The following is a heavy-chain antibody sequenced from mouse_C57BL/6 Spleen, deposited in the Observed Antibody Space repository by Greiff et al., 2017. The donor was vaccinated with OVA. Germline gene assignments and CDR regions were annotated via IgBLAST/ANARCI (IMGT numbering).Heavy chain of an antibody. D-gene: IGHD2-2*01. V-gene: IGHV1-53*01. Sequence: QVQLQQPGPELVKPGASVKLSCKASGYTFTSYWMHWVKQRPGQGLEWIGNINPSNGGTNYNEKFKSKATLTVDKSSSTAYMQLSSLTSEDSAVYYCARSYGYGGYYYAMDYWGQGTSVTVSS. CDR3: ARSYGYGGYYYAMDY. J-gene: IGHJ4*01. CDR1: GYTFTSYW. CDR2: INPSNGGT.